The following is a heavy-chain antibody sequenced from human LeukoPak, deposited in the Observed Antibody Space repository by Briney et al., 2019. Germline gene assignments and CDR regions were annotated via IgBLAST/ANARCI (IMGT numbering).Heavy chain of an antibody. Sequence: SETLSLTCAVYGGSFSGYYWSWIRQPSGKGLEWIGEINHSGSTNYNPSLKSRVTISVDTSKNQFSLKLSSVTAADTAVYYCARGVAAAGTNGGELDYWGQGTLVTVSS. D-gene: IGHD6-13*01. V-gene: IGHV4-34*01. CDR2: INHSGST. CDR1: GGSFSGYY. J-gene: IGHJ4*02. CDR3: ARGVAAAGTNGGELDY.